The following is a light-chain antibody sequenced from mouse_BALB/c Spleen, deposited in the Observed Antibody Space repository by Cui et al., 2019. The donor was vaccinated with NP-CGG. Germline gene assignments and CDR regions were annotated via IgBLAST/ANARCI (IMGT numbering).Light chain of an antibody. CDR2: GTN. CDR3: ALWYSNHWV. J-gene: IGLJ1*01. CDR1: TGAVTTSNY. V-gene: IGLV1*01. Sequence: QSAVTQESAFTTSPGETVTLTCRSSTGAVTTSNYANWVQEKPDHLFTGLIGGTNNRVPGAPVRFSGSLIGDKAALTITGAQTEDEAIYFCALWYSNHWVFGGGTKLTVL.